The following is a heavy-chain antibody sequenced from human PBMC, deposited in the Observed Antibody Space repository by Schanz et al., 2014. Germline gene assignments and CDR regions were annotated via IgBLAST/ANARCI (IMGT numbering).Heavy chain of an antibody. V-gene: IGHV3-21*02. D-gene: IGHD7-27*01. CDR1: GFTVSAYS. Sequence: EVQVVESGGGLVRPGGSLRLSCSGFTVSAYSANWVRQAPGKGLEWVSSISSSGGHIYYADSVKGRFTITRDIAKNSLSLQMNSLRAEDTAVYYCAKDENWALTDYWGQGTLVTVSS. J-gene: IGHJ4*02. CDR3: AKDENWALTDY. CDR2: ISSSGGHI.